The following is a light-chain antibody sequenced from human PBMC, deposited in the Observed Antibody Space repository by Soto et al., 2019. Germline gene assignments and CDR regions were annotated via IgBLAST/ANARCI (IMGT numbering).Light chain of an antibody. V-gene: IGKV1-9*01. CDR1: QSISNY. CDR3: QQINSYPLT. J-gene: IGKJ4*01. CDR2: AAY. Sequence: IQLTQSPSFLSASVGDRVTINCRASQSISNYLAWYQQKPGKTPKVLISAAYTLQSGVPSRFSGSGSAKEFPLTISILQPGDFAPYFCQQINSYPLTFGGGPKVEIK.